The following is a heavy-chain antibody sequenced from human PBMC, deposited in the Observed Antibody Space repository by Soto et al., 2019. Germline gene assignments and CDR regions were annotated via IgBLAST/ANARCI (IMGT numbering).Heavy chain of an antibody. Sequence: QVQLVQSGAEVKKPGASVKVSCKASGYTFTGYYMHWVRQAPGQGLEWMGWINPNSGGTNYAQKFQGWVTMTRDTSISTAYMELSRLRSDDTAVYYCARGMRPGRVVVAANWFDPWGQGTLVTVSS. D-gene: IGHD2-15*01. J-gene: IGHJ5*02. CDR2: INPNSGGT. CDR1: GYTFTGYY. CDR3: ARGMRPGRVVVAANWFDP. V-gene: IGHV1-2*04.